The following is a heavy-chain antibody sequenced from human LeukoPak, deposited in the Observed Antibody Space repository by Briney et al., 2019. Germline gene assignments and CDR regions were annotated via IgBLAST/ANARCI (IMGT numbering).Heavy chain of an antibody. CDR2: MSSGGTYI. J-gene: IGHJ4*02. Sequence: GGSLRLSCSASGFTFSDHYMDWVRQAPGKGLEWVSSMSSGGTYIYYADSVRGRFTISRDNAKKSLYLQMNSLRAEDTALYYCTTLGYHLDSWGQGTLVTVSS. V-gene: IGHV3-69-1*02. CDR1: GFTFSDHY. D-gene: IGHD3-22*01. CDR3: TTLGYHLDS.